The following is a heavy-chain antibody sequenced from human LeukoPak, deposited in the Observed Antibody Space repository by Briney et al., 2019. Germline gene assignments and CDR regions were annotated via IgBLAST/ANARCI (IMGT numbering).Heavy chain of an antibody. Sequence: ASVKVSCKASGYTFTSYAMHWVRQAPGQRLEWMGWINAGNGNTKYSQKFQGRVTITRDTSASTAYMELSSLRSEDTAVYYCARGAFRGYSNYIVTGMDVWGQGTTVTVSS. CDR1: GYTFTSYA. V-gene: IGHV1-3*01. D-gene: IGHD4-11*01. CDR3: ARGAFRGYSNYIVTGMDV. J-gene: IGHJ6*02. CDR2: INAGNGNT.